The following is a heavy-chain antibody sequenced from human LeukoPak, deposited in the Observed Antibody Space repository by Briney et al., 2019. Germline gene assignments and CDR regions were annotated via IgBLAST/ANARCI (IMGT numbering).Heavy chain of an antibody. V-gene: IGHV1-69*16. CDR2: IIPILAAA. D-gene: IGHD4-17*01. CDR1: GGTFMRHS. Sequence: AASVKVSCKASGGTFMRHSISWVRQAPGQGLEWMGGIIPILAAADYPQKYQGRVTITTDESTSTVFMELSSITSEDSAVYYCASKVITGTTQDRYFDSWGQGTLVTVSS. J-gene: IGHJ4*02. CDR3: ASKVITGTTQDRYFDS.